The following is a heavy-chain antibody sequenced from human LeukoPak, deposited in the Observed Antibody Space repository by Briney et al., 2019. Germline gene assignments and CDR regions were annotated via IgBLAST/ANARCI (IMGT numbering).Heavy chain of an antibody. V-gene: IGHV3-21*01. CDR3: ARVLYCTNGVCFHDASDI. CDR2: ISTSSSYI. J-gene: IGHJ3*02. CDR1: GFTFSSYS. D-gene: IGHD2-8*01. Sequence: GGSLRLSCAASGFTFSSYSMNWVRQAPGKGLEWVSSISTSSSYIYYADSVKGRFTISRDNAKNSLSLQMNSLRAEDTAVYYCARVLYCTNGVCFHDASDIWGQGTMVTVSS.